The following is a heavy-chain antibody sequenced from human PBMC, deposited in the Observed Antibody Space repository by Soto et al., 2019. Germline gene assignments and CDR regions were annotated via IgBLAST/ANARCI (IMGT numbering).Heavy chain of an antibody. V-gene: IGHV1-46*01. J-gene: IGHJ4*02. CDR1: GYTFTTYY. Sequence: ASVKVSCKASGYTFTTYYMHWVRQAPGQGLEWLGIINPNGGSTTYAQKFQGRVTMTRDTSTSTVYLELSSLRSEDTAVYYCARAGYCSGGTCFNGNCDYWGEGTLVTVCS. CDR2: INPNGGST. CDR3: ARAGYCSGGTCFNGNCDY. D-gene: IGHD2-15*01.